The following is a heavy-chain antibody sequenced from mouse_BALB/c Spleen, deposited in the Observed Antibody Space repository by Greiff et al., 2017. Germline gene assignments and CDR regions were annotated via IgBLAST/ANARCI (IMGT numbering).Heavy chain of an antibody. J-gene: IGHJ2*01. CDR1: GYTFTSYW. CDR3: ANRYDGDY. CDR2: INPSTGYT. Sequence: QVQLKESGAELAKPGASVKMSCTASGYTFTSYWMHWVKQRPGQGLEWIGYINPSTGYTEYNQKFKDKATLTADKSSSTAYMQLSSLTSEDSAVYYCANRYDGDYWGQGTTLTVSS. V-gene: IGHV1-7*01. D-gene: IGHD2-14*01.